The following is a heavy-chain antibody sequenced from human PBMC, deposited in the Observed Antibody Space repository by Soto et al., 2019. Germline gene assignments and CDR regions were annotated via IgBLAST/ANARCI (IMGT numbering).Heavy chain of an antibody. V-gene: IGHV3-30*18. Sequence: GVSPGLSCAVSGFTCSRDGMQWVRQAPVKGLEWVAFISYDGSEKYYADSVKGRFTISRDNSKNTLYLQMNSLRAEDTAVFYCAKAGCSTYNYYGVAVWGQGTTVIVSS. CDR3: AKAGCSTYNYYGVAV. J-gene: IGHJ6*02. CDR1: GFTCSRDG. CDR2: ISYDGSEK. D-gene: IGHD2-8*01.